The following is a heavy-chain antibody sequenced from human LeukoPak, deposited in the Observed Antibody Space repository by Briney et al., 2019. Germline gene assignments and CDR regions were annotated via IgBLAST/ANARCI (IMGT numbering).Heavy chain of an antibody. Sequence: GGSLSLSWAASGFPAVSNYMGGVGQAPGRGLGGVSVIYSGGSTYYADSVKGRFTISRDNSKNTLYLQMNSLRAEDTAVYYCARAKDYDFWSPDYWGQGTLVTVSS. CDR2: IYSGGST. V-gene: IGHV3-66*01. CDR3: ARAKDYDFWSPDY. CDR1: GFPAVSNY. D-gene: IGHD3-3*01. J-gene: IGHJ4*02.